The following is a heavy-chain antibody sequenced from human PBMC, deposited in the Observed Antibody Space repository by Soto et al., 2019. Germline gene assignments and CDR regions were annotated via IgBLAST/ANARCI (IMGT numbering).Heavy chain of an antibody. CDR3: ARDGTYYYDSSHKAHDAFDI. CDR2: ISAYNGNT. J-gene: IGHJ3*02. Sequence: ASVQVSCKASGYTFTSYGISWVRQAPGQGLEWMGWISAYNGNTNYAQKLQGRVTMTTDTSTSTAYMELRSLRSDDTAVYYCARDGTYYYDSSHKAHDAFDIWGQGTMVTVSS. D-gene: IGHD3-22*01. V-gene: IGHV1-18*04. CDR1: GYTFTSYG.